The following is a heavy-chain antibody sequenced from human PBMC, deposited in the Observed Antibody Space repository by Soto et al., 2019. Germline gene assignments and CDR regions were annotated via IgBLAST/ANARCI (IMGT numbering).Heavy chain of an antibody. Sequence: TLSLTGTVSGASITFGGYSWSWIRQTPGKGLEWIGYINHLETTFYNPSFESRLTLSIDRAKNQFSIKLHSMSAADRAVYFCARGGGSDSFDYWGQGILVTVSS. CDR2: INHLETT. CDR1: GASITFGGYS. J-gene: IGHJ4*02. V-gene: IGHV4-30-2*01. CDR3: ARGGGSDSFDY. D-gene: IGHD1-26*01.